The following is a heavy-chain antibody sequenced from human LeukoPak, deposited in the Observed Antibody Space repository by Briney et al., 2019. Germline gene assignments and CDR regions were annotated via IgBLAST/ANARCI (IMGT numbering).Heavy chain of an antibody. CDR3: ARESGYDFWSGYEQYYFDY. Sequence: GASVKVSCKASGYTFTSYGISWVRQAPGQGLEWMGWISAYNGNTNYAQKLQGRVTMTTDTSTSTAYMELRSLRSDDTAVYYCARESGYDFWSGYEQYYFDYWGQGTLVTVSS. CDR1: GYTFTSYG. V-gene: IGHV1-18*01. J-gene: IGHJ4*02. CDR2: ISAYNGNT. D-gene: IGHD3-3*01.